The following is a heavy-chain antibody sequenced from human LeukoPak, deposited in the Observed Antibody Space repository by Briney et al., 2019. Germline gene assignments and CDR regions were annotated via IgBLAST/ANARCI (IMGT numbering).Heavy chain of an antibody. CDR1: GFTFSSYG. Sequence: GGSLRLSCAASGFTFSSYGIHWVRQAPGKGLEWVAVIWSDGTNKYYADSVKGRFTISRDNSKNTLYLQMNSLRAEDTAVYYCARERPVIAYFDYWGQGTLVTVSS. CDR3: ARERPVIAYFDY. CDR2: IWSDGTNK. D-gene: IGHD2/OR15-2a*01. J-gene: IGHJ4*02. V-gene: IGHV3-33*01.